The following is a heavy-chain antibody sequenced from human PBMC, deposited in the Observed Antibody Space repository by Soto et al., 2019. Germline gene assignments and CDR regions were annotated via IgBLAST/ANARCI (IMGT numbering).Heavy chain of an antibody. J-gene: IGHJ4*02. Sequence: GGSLRLFCAASGFTFSNFPMHWVRQAPGKGLEWVALISYDGDRKYYADSVKGRFTISRDNSKNTLFLQMNSLRAEDTALYYCASASTAVQPRLHYWGQGTLVTVSS. D-gene: IGHD2-21*02. V-gene: IGHV3-30-3*01. CDR3: ASASTAVQPRLHY. CDR1: GFTFSNFP. CDR2: ISYDGDRK.